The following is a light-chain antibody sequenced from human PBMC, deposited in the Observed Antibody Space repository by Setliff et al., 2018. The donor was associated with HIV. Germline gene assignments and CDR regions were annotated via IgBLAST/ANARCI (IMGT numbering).Light chain of an antibody. Sequence: QSALTRPRSVSGSPGQSVTFSCTGSSSDVGAYNYVSWYQQLPGNAPKLIIFDVSKRPSGVPDRFSGSKSGNTASLTISGLRPEDEADYYCCSYAGSSTRVFGTGTKV. CDR1: SSDVGAYNY. CDR3: CSYAGSSTRV. CDR2: DVS. J-gene: IGLJ1*01. V-gene: IGLV2-11*01.